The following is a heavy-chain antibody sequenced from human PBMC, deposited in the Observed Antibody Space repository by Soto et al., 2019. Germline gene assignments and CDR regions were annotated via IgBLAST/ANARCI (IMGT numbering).Heavy chain of an antibody. V-gene: IGHV4-34*01. CDR3: ARGWDYGSGSYTFYYYGMDV. CDR2: INHSGST. CDR1: GGTFSGYY. Sequence: SETISLTSAVYGGTFSGYYWSWIRQHPGKGLEWIGEINHSGSTNYNPSLKSRVTISVDTSKNQFSLKLSSVTAADTAVYYCARGWDYGSGSYTFYYYGMDVWGQGTTVTVSS. J-gene: IGHJ6*02. D-gene: IGHD3-10*01.